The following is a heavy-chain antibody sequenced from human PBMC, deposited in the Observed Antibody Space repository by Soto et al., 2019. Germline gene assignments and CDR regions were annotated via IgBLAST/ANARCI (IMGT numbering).Heavy chain of an antibody. Sequence: QVQLVESGGGVVQPGRSLRLSCAASGFSFSSYGMHWVRQAPGKGLEWVAMISYDGTDEYYADSVKGRFTISRDNSKNAVYLQMNXXRXXXXXXXXXXXXXXXXXXXXXXXGQXTLVTVSS. CDR2: ISYDGTDE. CDR3: XXXXXXXXXXXXX. CDR1: GFSFSSYG. J-gene: IGHJ1*01. V-gene: IGHV3-30*03.